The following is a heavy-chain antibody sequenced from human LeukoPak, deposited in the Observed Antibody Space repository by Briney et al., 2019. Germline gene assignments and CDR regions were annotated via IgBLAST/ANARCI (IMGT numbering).Heavy chain of an antibody. Sequence: SETLPLTCTVSGGSISSGGYYWSWIRQHPGKGLEWIGYIYYSGSTYYNPSLKSRVTISVDTSKNQFSLKLSSVTAADTAVYYCARTTIPGIAGYWGQGTLVTVSS. CDR3: ARTTIPGIAGY. V-gene: IGHV4-31*03. J-gene: IGHJ4*02. CDR1: GGSISSGGYY. CDR2: IYYSGST. D-gene: IGHD6-13*01.